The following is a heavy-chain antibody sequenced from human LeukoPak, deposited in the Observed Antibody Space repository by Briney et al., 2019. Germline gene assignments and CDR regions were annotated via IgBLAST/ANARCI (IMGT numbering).Heavy chain of an antibody. CDR2: ISSDSSYI. J-gene: IGHJ4*02. CDR3: VRGSYGAYDY. V-gene: IGHV3-21*01. Sequence: KAGGSLRLSFAASGFNFNTYTMNWVRQAPGKGLEWVSSISSDSSYIYYADAVHGRFTVSRDNAKYSLYLQMNSLRAEDTAVYYCVRGSYGAYDYWGQGSLVTVSS. D-gene: IGHD4-17*01. CDR1: GFNFNTYT.